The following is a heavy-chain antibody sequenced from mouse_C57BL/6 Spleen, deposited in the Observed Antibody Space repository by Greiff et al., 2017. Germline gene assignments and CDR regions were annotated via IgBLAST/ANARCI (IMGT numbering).Heavy chain of an antibody. CDR3: ARDYYGSSYYFDY. J-gene: IGHJ2*01. CDR1: GFTFSDYG. Sequence: EVMLVESGGGLVKPGGSLKLSCAASGFTFSDYGMHWVRQAPEKGLEWVAYISSGSSTIYYADTVKGRFTISRDNAKNTLFLQMTSLRSEDTAMYYCARDYYGSSYYFDYWGQGTTLTVSS. CDR2: ISSGSSTI. V-gene: IGHV5-17*01. D-gene: IGHD1-1*01.